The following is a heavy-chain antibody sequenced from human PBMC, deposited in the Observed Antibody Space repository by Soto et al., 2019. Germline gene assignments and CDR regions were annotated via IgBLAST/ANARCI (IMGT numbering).Heavy chain of an antibody. V-gene: IGHV3-30*03. CDR3: ALEMATTYFDY. CDR1: RFTFSRYG. Sequence: AGSLRLSCAASRFTFSRYGMHWVRQAPDKGLEWVALISYHGSNKYYADSVKGRFTTSRDNSKNTLYLQMNSLRAEDTAVYYCALEMATTYFDYWGQGTLVTVSS. D-gene: IGHD5-12*01. CDR2: ISYHGSNK. J-gene: IGHJ4*02.